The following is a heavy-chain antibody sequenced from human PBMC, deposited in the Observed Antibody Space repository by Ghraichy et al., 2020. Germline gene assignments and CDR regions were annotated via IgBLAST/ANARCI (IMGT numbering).Heavy chain of an antibody. CDR3: ARDRDTYYYYGMDV. V-gene: IGHV3-66*01. D-gene: IGHD5-24*01. J-gene: IGHJ6*02. Sequence: GGSLRLSCAASGFTVSSNYMSWVRQAPGKGLEWVSVIYSGGSTYYADSVKGRFTISRDNSKNTLYLQMNSLRAEDTAVYYCARDRDTYYYYGMDVWGQGTTVTVSS. CDR2: IYSGGST. CDR1: GFTVSSNY.